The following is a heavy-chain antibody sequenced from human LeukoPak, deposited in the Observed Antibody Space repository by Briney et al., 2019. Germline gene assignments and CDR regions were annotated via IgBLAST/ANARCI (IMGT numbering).Heavy chain of an antibody. Sequence: SETLSLTCAVYGGSFNDYYWNWIRQPPGKGLEWIGEINLRGSTTYNPSLKSRVTISLDESKNQFSLKLSSVTAADTAIYYCARDHGYANWFDPWGQGILVTVSS. J-gene: IGHJ5*02. CDR2: INLRGST. CDR3: ARDHGYANWFDP. V-gene: IGHV4-34*01. CDR1: GGSFNDYY. D-gene: IGHD5-18*01.